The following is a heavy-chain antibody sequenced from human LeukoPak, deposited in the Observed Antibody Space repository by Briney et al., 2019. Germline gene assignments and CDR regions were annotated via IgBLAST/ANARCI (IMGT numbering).Heavy chain of an antibody. CDR1: SGSFSGYY. CDR2: INHSGST. D-gene: IGHD3-9*01. J-gene: IGHJ4*02. V-gene: IGHV4-34*01. Sequence: SETLSLTCAVYSGSFSGYYWSWIRQPPGKGLEWIGEINHSGSTNYNPSLKSRVTISVDTSKNQFSLKLSSVTAADTAVYYCARFLFRVLRYFDWLADFDYWGQGTLVTVSS. CDR3: ARFLFRVLRYFDWLADFDY.